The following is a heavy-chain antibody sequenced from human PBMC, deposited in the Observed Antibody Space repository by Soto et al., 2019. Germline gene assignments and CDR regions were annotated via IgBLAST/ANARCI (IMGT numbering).Heavy chain of an antibody. Sequence: QVQLQQWGAGLLKPSETLSLTCAVYGGFVSSGNYYWSWIRLPPGKGLEWIGEMSHSGGTHFNPSLKSRVTIAVDTPKNQFSLKMTSVTAADTALYYCALVERGTTTTVVDAFDIWGPGTMVTVSS. V-gene: IGHV4-34*01. J-gene: IGHJ3*02. CDR2: MSHSGGT. CDR1: GGFVSSGNYY. D-gene: IGHD4-4*01. CDR3: ALVERGTTTTVVDAFDI.